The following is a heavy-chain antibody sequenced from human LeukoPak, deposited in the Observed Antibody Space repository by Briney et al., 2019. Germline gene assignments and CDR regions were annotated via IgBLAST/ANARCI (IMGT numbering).Heavy chain of an antibody. J-gene: IGHJ4*02. V-gene: IGHV4-59*01. CDR3: ARDRGTDDSSGYFTY. Sequence: PSETLSLTCTVSGGSISSYYRSWIRQPPGKGLELIGYFYYTGSTTYIPSLKSRVTISVDTSKNQFSLNLSSVTAADTAVYYCARDRGTDDSSGYFTYWGQGILVTVSS. D-gene: IGHD3-22*01. CDR1: GGSISSYY. CDR2: FYYTGST.